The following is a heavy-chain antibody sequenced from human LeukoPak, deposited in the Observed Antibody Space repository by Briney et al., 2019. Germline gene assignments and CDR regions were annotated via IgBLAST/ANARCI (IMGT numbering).Heavy chain of an antibody. D-gene: IGHD2-8*01. Sequence: SETLSLTCTVSGGSISSYYWSWIRQPPGKGLEWIGNIYYSGSTYYNPSLKRRVTISLDTSKNQFSLKLSSVTAADTAVYFCARHHRRDTGVYNWFDHWGQGTLVTVSS. J-gene: IGHJ5*02. CDR1: GGSISSYY. CDR2: IYYSGST. CDR3: ARHHRRDTGVYNWFDH. V-gene: IGHV4-59*08.